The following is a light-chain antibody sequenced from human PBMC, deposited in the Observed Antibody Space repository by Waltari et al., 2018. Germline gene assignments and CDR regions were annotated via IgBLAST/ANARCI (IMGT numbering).Light chain of an antibody. CDR2: HAT. V-gene: IGLV7-46*01. Sequence: QAVVTQEPSPTVSPGGPVTLTRAPTTGPPPPGPSPSWHQQRPGQAPPTLIYHATTRHLWTPASFSGSLLGGKAALTLSGAQPEDDADYYCLLSYGGTVLFGGGTKLTVL. CDR1: TGPPPPGPS. J-gene: IGLJ2*01. CDR3: LLSYGGTVL.